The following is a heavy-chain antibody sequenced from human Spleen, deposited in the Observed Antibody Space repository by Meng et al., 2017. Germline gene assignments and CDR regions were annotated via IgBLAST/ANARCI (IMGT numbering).Heavy chain of an antibody. J-gene: IGHJ5*02. Sequence: GESLKISCAASGFTVGSNYMNWVRQAPGKGLEWVSGISGRGTNTYYADSVKGRFTISRDNSKNTLYLQVDSLRAEDTAMYYCAKAEYDYVWGSFRPESWGQGTLVTVSS. V-gene: IGHV3-23*01. CDR3: AKAEYDYVWGSFRPES. CDR2: ISGRGTNT. CDR1: GFTVGSNY. D-gene: IGHD3-16*02.